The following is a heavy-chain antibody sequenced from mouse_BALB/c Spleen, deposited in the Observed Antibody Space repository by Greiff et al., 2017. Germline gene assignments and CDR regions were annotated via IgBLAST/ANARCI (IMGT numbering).Heavy chain of an antibody. CDR3: ARRGWDYFDY. CDR2: INPSNGRT. Sequence: VQLQQPGAELVKPGASVKLSCKASGYTFTSYWMHWVKQRPGQGLEWIGEINPSNGRTNYNEKFKSKATLTVDKSSSTAYMQLSSLTSEDSAVYYCARRGWDYFDYWGQGTTRTVSS. V-gene: IGHV1S81*02. CDR1: GYTFTSYW. J-gene: IGHJ2*01. D-gene: IGHD3-3*01.